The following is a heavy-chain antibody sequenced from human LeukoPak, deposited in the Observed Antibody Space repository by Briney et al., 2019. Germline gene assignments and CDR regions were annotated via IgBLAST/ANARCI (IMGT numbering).Heavy chain of an antibody. V-gene: IGHV1-2*02. CDR2: INPNSGGT. D-gene: IGHD4-17*01. CDR1: GYTFTGYY. J-gene: IGHJ4*02. CDR3: ASWWDMTTVTHQDY. Sequence: ASVKVSCKASGYTFTGYYMHWVRQAPGQGLEWMGWINPNSGGTNYAQKFQGRVTMTRDTSISTAYMELSRLRSDDTAVYYCASWWDMTTVTHQDYWGQGTLVTVSS.